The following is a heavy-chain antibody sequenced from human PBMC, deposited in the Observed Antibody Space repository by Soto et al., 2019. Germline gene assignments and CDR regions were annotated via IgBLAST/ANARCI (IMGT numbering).Heavy chain of an antibody. V-gene: IGHV1-18*01. CDR2: ISAYNGNT. CDR1: GYTFTSYG. J-gene: IGHJ5*02. CDR3: ARDTGGARPYYDFWSGSPFDP. Sequence: ASVKVSCKASGYTFTSYGISWVRQAPGQGLEWMGWISAYNGNTNYAQKLQGRVTMTTDTSTSTAYMELRSLRSDDTAVYYCARDTGGARPYYDFWSGSPFDPWGQGTLVTVSS. D-gene: IGHD3-3*01.